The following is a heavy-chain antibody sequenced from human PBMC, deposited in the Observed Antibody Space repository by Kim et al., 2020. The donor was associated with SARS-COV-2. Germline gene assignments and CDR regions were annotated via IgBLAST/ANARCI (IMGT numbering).Heavy chain of an antibody. CDR2: T. Sequence: TNFSRSLKSRVTVSVDTSKNNFFLRLTSVTAADTAVYYCARHLRPRGMAVWGQGTTVTVSS. J-gene: IGHJ6*02. CDR3: ARHLRPRGMAV. V-gene: IGHV4-39*01.